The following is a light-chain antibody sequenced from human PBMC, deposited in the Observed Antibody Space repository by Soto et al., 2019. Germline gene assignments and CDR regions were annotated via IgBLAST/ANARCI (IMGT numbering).Light chain of an antibody. CDR3: CSYAGSSTVV. Sequence: QSALTQPASVSGSPGQSITISCTGTSSDVGSYNLVSWYQQHPGKAPKLMIYEGSQRPSGVSNRFSGSKSGNTASLTISGLQAEYEADYYCCSYAGSSTVVFGGWTKLTVL. CDR2: EGS. CDR1: SSDVGSYNL. J-gene: IGLJ2*01. V-gene: IGLV2-23*01.